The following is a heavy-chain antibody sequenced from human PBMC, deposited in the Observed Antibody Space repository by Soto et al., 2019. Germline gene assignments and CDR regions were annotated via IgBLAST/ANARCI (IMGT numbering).Heavy chain of an antibody. J-gene: IGHJ3*02. CDR2: IYYSGSP. V-gene: IGHV4-59*08. CDR3: ARRWGYAFDI. D-gene: IGHD1-26*01. CDR1: GGSISSYY. Sequence: QVQLQESGPGLVKPSETLSLTCTVSGGSISSYYWSWIRQPPGKGLEWIGYIYYSGSPNYNPSRKSRVTISVDTSKNQFSLKLSSVTAAVTAVYYCARRWGYAFDIWGQGTMVTVSS.